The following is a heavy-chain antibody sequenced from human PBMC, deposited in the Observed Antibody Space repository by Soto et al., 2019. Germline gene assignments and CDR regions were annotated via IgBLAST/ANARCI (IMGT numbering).Heavy chain of an antibody. Sequence: PSETLSLTCAVYGGSFSGYYWSWIHQPPGKGLEWIGEINHSGSTNYNPSLKSRVTISVDTSKNQFSLKLSSVTAADTAVYYCARRGTLRFFDYWGQGTLVTVSS. D-gene: IGHD3-3*01. CDR1: GGSFSGYY. J-gene: IGHJ4*02. V-gene: IGHV4-34*01. CDR2: INHSGST. CDR3: ARRGTLRFFDY.